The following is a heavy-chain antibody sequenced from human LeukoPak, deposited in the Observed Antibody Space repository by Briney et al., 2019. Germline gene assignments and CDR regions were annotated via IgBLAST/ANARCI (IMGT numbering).Heavy chain of an antibody. D-gene: IGHD4-17*01. CDR1: GFTFDDYG. J-gene: IGHJ4*02. V-gene: IGHV3-20*04. Sequence: PGGSLRLSCAASGFTFDDYGMSWVRQAPGKGLEWVSGINWNGGSTGYADSVKGRFTISRDNAKNSLYPQMNSLRAEDTAVYYCARESGSVTSEVDFDYWGQGTLVTVSS. CDR2: INWNGGST. CDR3: ARESGSVTSEVDFDY.